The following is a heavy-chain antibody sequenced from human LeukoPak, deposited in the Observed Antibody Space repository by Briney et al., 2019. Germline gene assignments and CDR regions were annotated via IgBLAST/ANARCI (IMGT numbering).Heavy chain of an antibody. D-gene: IGHD3-10*01. CDR1: GFTFSDYS. V-gene: IGHV3-48*01. CDR2: ISSSSSTI. CDR3: ARAHTYFYGSGSWYFDF. J-gene: IGHJ4*02. Sequence: PGGSLRLSCAAPGFTFSDYSMNWVRQAPGKGLGWVSYISSSSSTIYYADSVKGRFTISRDNAKNSLYLHMNSLRTEDTAVYYCARAHTYFYGSGSWYFDFWGQGTLVTVSS.